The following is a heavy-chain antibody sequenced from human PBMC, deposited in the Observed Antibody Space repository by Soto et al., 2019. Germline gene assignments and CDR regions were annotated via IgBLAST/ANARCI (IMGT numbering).Heavy chain of an antibody. CDR1: GDSISDVNYY. J-gene: IGHJ6*02. CDR2: IYDGGST. D-gene: IGHD2-21*02. Sequence: SETLSLTCTVSGDSISDVNYYWSWIRQSPDKGLEWIGHIYDGGSTYSNPSLKSRVTVSIDTSKNQFSLKLSSVTAADTAVYYCAREGVTRNYYYYGMDVWGQGTTVTVS. V-gene: IGHV4-30-4*02. CDR3: AREGVTRNYYYYGMDV.